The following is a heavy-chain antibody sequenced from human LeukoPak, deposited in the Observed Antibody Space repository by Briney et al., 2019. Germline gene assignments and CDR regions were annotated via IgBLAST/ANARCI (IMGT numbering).Heavy chain of an antibody. CDR1: GFPFSRYW. J-gene: IGHJ4*02. CDR3: ARVAARPGWSSRGDY. CDR2: IKQDGSEK. V-gene: IGHV3-7*01. D-gene: IGHD6-6*01. Sequence: GGSLRLSCAASGFPFSRYWMTWVRQAPGKGLEWVANIKQDGSEKYYVDSVKGRFTISRDNAKNSLYLQMNSLRAEDTAVYYCARVAARPGWSSRGDYWGQGTLVTVSS.